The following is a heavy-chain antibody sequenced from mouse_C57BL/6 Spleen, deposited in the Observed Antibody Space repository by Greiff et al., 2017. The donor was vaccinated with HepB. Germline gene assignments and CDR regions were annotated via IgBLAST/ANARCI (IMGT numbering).Heavy chain of an antibody. CDR1: GFTFSSYG. D-gene: IGHD1-1*01. Sequence: EVKLQESGGDLVKPGGSLKLSCAASGFTFSSYGMSWVRQTPDKRLEWVATISSGGSYTYYPDSVKGRFTISRDNAKNTLYLQMSSLKSEDTAMYYCARLTNHYYGSSYDYAMDYWGQGTSVTVSS. CDR2: ISSGGSYT. V-gene: IGHV5-6*01. CDR3: ARLTNHYYGSSYDYAMDY. J-gene: IGHJ4*01.